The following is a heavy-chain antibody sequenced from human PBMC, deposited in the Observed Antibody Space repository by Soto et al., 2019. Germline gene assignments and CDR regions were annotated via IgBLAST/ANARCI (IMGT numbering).Heavy chain of an antibody. CDR2: IIPKFGTT. CDR1: GGTFSTYP. CDR3: ARDFRSQPGYYYYGMDV. Sequence: ASVKVSCKASGGTFSTYPINWVRQAPGQGLEYMGGIIPKFGTTNYAQKFRGTVTITADESTSTAYMELNNLRSEDTAVYYCARDFRSQPGYYYYGMDVWGQGTTVTVSS. J-gene: IGHJ6*02. V-gene: IGHV1-69*13. D-gene: IGHD6-13*01.